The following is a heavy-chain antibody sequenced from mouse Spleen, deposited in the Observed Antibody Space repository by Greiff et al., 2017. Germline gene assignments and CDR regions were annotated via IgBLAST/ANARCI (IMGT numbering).Heavy chain of an antibody. J-gene: IGHJ3*01. Sequence: EVKLVESGGGLVKPGGSLKLSCAASGFTFSSYAMSWVRQTPEKRLEWVATISSGGSYTYYPDSVKGRFTISRDNAKNTLYLQMSSLRSEDTAMYYCARLGYDYDEAYWGQGTLVTVSA. CDR3: ARLGYDYDEAY. CDR2: ISSGGSYT. V-gene: IGHV5-9-1*01. CDR1: GFTFSSYA. D-gene: IGHD2-4*01.